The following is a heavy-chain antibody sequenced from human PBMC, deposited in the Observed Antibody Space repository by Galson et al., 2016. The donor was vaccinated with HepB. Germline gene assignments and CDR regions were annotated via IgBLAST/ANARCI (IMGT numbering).Heavy chain of an antibody. CDR2: MYHSGYT. D-gene: IGHD7-27*01. V-gene: IGHV4-4*02. J-gene: IGHJ4*02. CDR1: GGSFTNNNW. Sequence: LSLTCAVSGGSFTNNNWWSWVRQPPGKGLEWIGEMYHSGYTSYNPSLKSRVTMSVDKSKNQFSLRLFAVTAADTAVYHCVRVWGKYFDYWGQGALVTVSS. CDR3: VRVWGKYFDY.